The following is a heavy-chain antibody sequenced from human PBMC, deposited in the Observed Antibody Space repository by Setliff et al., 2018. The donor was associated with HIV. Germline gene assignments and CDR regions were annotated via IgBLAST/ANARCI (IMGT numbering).Heavy chain of an antibody. Sequence: KPSETLSLTCTVSGGSISSHYWSWIRQPPGKGLEWIGYIYYSGSTNYNPSLKSRVTISVDTSKNQFSLKLSSVTAADTAVYYCARDQTSNGDFDYWGQGTLVTVSS. CDR2: IYYSGST. CDR3: ARDQTSNGDFDY. D-gene: IGHD4-17*01. CDR1: GGSISSHY. J-gene: IGHJ4*02. V-gene: IGHV4-59*11.